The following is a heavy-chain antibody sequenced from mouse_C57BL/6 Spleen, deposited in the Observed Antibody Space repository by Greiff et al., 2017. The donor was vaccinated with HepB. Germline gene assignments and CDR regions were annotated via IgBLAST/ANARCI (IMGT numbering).Heavy chain of an antibody. Sequence: VQLQQSGPGMVKPSQSLSLTCTVTGYSITSGYDWHWIRHFPGNKLEWMGYISYSGSTNYNPSLKSRISITHDTSKNHFFLKLNSVTTEDTATYYCARGGANWRFAYWGQGTLVTVSA. V-gene: IGHV3-1*01. D-gene: IGHD4-1*01. CDR2: ISYSGST. J-gene: IGHJ3*01. CDR1: GYSITSGYD. CDR3: ARGGANWRFAY.